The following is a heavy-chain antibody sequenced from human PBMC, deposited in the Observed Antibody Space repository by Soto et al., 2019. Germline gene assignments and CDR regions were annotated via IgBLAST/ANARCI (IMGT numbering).Heavy chain of an antibody. CDR3: ARSLTRPYGMDV. J-gene: IGHJ6*02. V-gene: IGHV3-11*06. CDR1: GFTFSDYY. Sequence: GGSLRLSCAASGFTFSDYYMSWIRQAPGKGLEWVSYISSSSSYTNYADSVKGRFTISRDNAKNSLYLQMNSLRAEDTAVYYCARSLTRPYGMDVWGQGTTVTVSS. D-gene: IGHD3-9*01. CDR2: ISSSSSYT.